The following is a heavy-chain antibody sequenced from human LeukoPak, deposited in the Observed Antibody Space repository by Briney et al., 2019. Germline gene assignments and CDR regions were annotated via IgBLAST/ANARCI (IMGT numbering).Heavy chain of an antibody. CDR3: ARDRLGPSFSVSHFDL. CDR2: INYNGAIT. V-gene: IGHV3-20*04. J-gene: IGHJ4*02. D-gene: IGHD3-3*02. CDR1: GFTFVDYG. Sequence: GGSLRLSCAPSGFTFVDYGLSWVRRAPGKGLEWLCAINYNGAITDYADSEKGRFTISRDNAKNSLYLRMDSLRAEDTALYYCARDRLGPSFSVSHFDLWGQGTLVTVSS.